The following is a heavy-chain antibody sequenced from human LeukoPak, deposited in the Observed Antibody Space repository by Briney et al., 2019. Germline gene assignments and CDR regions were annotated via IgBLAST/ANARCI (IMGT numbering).Heavy chain of an antibody. J-gene: IGHJ5*02. V-gene: IGHV1-46*01. Sequence: ASVRVSCKASGYTFTSHYIHWVRQAPGQGLEWMGIIAPGGGITRNAQKFQDRVTMSRDSSTSTVYMESSSLTSEDTAVYYCAGSSHQRNWFDPWGQGTLVTVS. CDR3: AGSSHQRNWFDP. CDR2: IAPGGGIT. D-gene: IGHD3-10*01. CDR1: GYTFTSHY.